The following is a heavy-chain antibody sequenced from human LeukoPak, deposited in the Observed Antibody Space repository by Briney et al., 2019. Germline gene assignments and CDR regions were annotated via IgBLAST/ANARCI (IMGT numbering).Heavy chain of an antibody. CDR1: GFTFSSYG. CDR2: IQYDGSNE. V-gene: IGHV3-30*02. CDR3: AKDRCSNGIGCYYYYMDV. J-gene: IGHJ6*03. Sequence: PGGSLRLSCAASGFTFSSYGMHWVRQAPEKGLEWVAYIQYDGSNEQYADSVKGRFSISRDSSKNILYQQMNSLRAEDTAVYYCAKDRCSNGIGCYYYYMDVWGKGTTVTISS. D-gene: IGHD2-8*01.